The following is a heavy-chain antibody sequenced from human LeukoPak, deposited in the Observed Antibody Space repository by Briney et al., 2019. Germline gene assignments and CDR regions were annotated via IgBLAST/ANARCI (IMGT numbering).Heavy chain of an antibody. CDR1: GFTFSSYS. V-gene: IGHV3-21*01. D-gene: IGHD4-17*01. CDR3: ASYGDYNDAFNI. CDR2: ISSSSSYI. J-gene: IGHJ3*02. Sequence: GGSLRLSCAASGFTFSSYSMNWVRQAPGKGLEWVSSISSSSSYIYYADSVKGRFTIARDNAKNSLYLQMNSLRAEDTAVYYCASYGDYNDAFNIWGQGTMVTVSS.